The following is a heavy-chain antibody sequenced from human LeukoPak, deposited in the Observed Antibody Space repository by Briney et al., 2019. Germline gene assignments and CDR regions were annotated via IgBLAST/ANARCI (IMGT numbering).Heavy chain of an antibody. CDR1: GFTFSSYW. V-gene: IGHV3-7*03. Sequence: GGSLRLSCAASGFTFSSYWMSWVRQAPGKGLEWVANIKQDGSEKYYVDSVKGRFTISRDNAKNSLYLQMNSLRAEDTAVYYCARDSPPDYYDSSGYQDYWGQGTLVTVSS. D-gene: IGHD3-22*01. CDR2: IKQDGSEK. CDR3: ARDSPPDYYDSSGYQDY. J-gene: IGHJ4*02.